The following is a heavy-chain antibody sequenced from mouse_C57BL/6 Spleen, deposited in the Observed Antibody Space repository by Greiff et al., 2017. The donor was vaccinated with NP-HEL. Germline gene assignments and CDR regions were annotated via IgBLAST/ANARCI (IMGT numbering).Heavy chain of an antibody. D-gene: IGHD1-1*01. J-gene: IGHJ2*01. V-gene: IGHV1-69*01. CDR1: GYTFTGYW. Sequence: VQLQQPGAELVMPGASVKLSCKASGYTFTGYWMHWVKQRPGQGLEWIGEIDPSDSYTNYNQKFKGKSTLTVDKSSSTAYMQLSSLTSEDSAVYYCARSTITTVVAPDYWGQGTTLTVSS. CDR3: ARSTITTVVAPDY. CDR2: IDPSDSYT.